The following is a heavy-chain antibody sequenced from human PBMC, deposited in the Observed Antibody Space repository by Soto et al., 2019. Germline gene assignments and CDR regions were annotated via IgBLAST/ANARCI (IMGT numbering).Heavy chain of an antibody. J-gene: IGHJ4*02. CDR3: ATLDCSGGSCYVPFDY. CDR1: GYTLTELS. V-gene: IGHV1-24*01. Sequence: ASVKVSCKVSGYTLTELSMHWVRQAPGKGLEWMGGFDPEDGETIYAQKLQGRVTMTEDTSTVTAYMELSSLRSEDTAVYYCATLDCSGGSCYVPFDYWGQGTLVTVSS. D-gene: IGHD2-15*01. CDR2: FDPEDGET.